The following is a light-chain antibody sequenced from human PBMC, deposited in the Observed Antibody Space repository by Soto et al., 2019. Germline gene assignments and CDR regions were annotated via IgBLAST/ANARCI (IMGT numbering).Light chain of an antibody. J-gene: IGKJ2*01. CDR1: QSISYW. CDR2: KAS. CDR3: RHYNTYSPPYT. Sequence: DIQMTQFPATLSASVGDRVTITCRASQSISYWLAWYQQKPGKAPNLLIYKASTLESGVPSRFSGSGSGTEFTLTITCLQPDDFATYYCRHYNTYSPPYTFGQGTKLEIK. V-gene: IGKV1-5*03.